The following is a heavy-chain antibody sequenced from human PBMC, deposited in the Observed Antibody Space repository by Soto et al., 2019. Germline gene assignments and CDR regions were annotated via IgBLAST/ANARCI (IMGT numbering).Heavy chain of an antibody. D-gene: IGHD3-10*01. CDR1: GFTFSSYG. CDR2: IWYDGSNK. CDR3: AGGYYGSGSPNWFDP. V-gene: IGHV3-33*01. J-gene: IGHJ5*02. Sequence: GGSLRLSCAASGFTFSSYGMHWVRQAPGKGLEWVAVIWYDGSNKYYADSVKGRFTISRDNSKNTLYLQMNSLRAEDTAVYYCAGGYYGSGSPNWFDPWGQGTLVTVSS.